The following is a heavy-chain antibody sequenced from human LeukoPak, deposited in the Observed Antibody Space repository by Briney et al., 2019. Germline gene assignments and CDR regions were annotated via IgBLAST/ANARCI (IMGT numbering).Heavy chain of an antibody. CDR3: ATPSQEGPGYYYYGMDV. D-gene: IGHD1-14*01. Sequence: ASVKVSCKASGYTFTSYYMHWVRQAPGQGLEWMGIINPSGGSTSYAQKFQGRVTMTEDSSTDTAYMELSSLRSEDTAVYYCATPSQEGPGYYYYGMDVWGQGTSVTVSS. CDR1: GYTFTSYY. V-gene: IGHV1-46*01. J-gene: IGHJ6*02. CDR2: INPSGGST.